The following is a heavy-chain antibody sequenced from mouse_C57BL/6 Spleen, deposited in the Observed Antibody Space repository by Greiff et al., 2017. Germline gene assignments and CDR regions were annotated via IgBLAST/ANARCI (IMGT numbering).Heavy chain of an antibody. Sequence: QVQLQQPGAELVMPGASVKLSCKASGYTFTSYWMHWVKQRPGQGLEWIGEIDPSDSYTNYNQKFKGKSTLTVDKSSSTAYMQLSSLTSEDSAVYYCARWDNWFDYWGQGTTLTVSS. CDR3: ARWDNWFDY. V-gene: IGHV1-69*01. D-gene: IGHD4-1*02. J-gene: IGHJ2*01. CDR1: GYTFTSYW. CDR2: IDPSDSYT.